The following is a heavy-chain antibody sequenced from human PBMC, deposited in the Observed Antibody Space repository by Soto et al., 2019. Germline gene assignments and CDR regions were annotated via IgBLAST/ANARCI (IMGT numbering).Heavy chain of an antibody. V-gene: IGHV1-69*13. CDR3: ASLKDYYYYYGMDV. J-gene: IGHJ6*02. CDR1: GGTFSSYA. Sequence: SVKVSCKASGGTFSSYAISWVRQAPGQGLEWMGGIIPIFGTANYAQKFQGRVTITADESTSTAYMELSSLRSEDTAVYYCASLKDYYYYYGMDVWGQGTTVTVSS. CDR2: IIPIFGTA.